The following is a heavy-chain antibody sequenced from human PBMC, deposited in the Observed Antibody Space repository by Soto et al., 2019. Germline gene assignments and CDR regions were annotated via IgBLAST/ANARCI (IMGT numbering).Heavy chain of an antibody. J-gene: IGHJ4*02. CDR3: ARGRLNYYDSSGDFDY. CDR1: GYTFTSYY. D-gene: IGHD3-22*01. V-gene: IGHV1-46*01. Sequence: EASVKVSCKASGYTFTSYYMHWVRQAPGQGLEWMGIINPSGGSTSYAQKFQGRVTMTRDTSTSTVYMELSSLRSEDTAVYYCARGRLNYYDSSGDFDYWGQGTLVTVSS. CDR2: INPSGGST.